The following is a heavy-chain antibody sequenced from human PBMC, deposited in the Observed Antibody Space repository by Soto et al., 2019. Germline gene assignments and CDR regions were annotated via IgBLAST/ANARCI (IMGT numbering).Heavy chain of an antibody. CDR1: GFTFDDYA. J-gene: IGHJ4*02. CDR3: EKAYYYDSSGYWYDY. D-gene: IGHD3-22*01. V-gene: IGHV3-9*01. Sequence: EVQLVESGGGLVQPGRSLRLSCAASGFTFDDYAMHWVRQAPGKGLEWVSGISWNSGSIGYADSVKGRFTISRDNAKNSLYLQIKCLRAGDTALYYCEKAYYYDSSGYWYDYWGQEPLVTVSS. CDR2: ISWNSGSI.